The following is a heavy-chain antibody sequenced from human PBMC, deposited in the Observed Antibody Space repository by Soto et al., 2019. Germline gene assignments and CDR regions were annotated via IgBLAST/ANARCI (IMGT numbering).Heavy chain of an antibody. V-gene: IGHV1-69*08. Sequence: QVQLVQSGAEVKKPGSSVKVSCKASGGTFSSYTISWVRQAPGQGLEWMGRIIPILGIANYAQKFQGRVTITAEKSTSTAYMELSSLRSEDTAVYYCARDQSTDDAFDIWGQGTMVTVSS. CDR3: ARDQSTDDAFDI. D-gene: IGHD4-17*01. CDR2: IIPILGIA. J-gene: IGHJ3*02. CDR1: GGTFSSYT.